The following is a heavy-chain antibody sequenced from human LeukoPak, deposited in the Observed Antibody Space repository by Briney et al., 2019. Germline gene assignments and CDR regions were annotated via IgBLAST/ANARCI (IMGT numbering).Heavy chain of an antibody. J-gene: IGHJ4*02. V-gene: IGHV3-11*04. CDR1: GFSFSGSY. D-gene: IGHD7-27*01. CDR2: LSSSSSVI. Sequence: PGGSLRLSCAASGFSFSGSYMSWIRQAPGKGLEWVSYLSSSSSVIYHADSVKGRFTISRDNAKNSLYLQMNSLRTEDTAVYYCVRDGSSWGNFDYWGQGTLVSVSS. CDR3: VRDGSSWGNFDY.